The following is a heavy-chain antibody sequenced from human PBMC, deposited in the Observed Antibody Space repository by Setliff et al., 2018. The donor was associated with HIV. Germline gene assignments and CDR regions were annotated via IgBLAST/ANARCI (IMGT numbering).Heavy chain of an antibody. Sequence: SETLSLTCVVYGGSFRGYYWSWIRQPPGKGLEWIGESNQSGSGNYNPSLKSRVTISVDTSKNEFSLNMGSVTAADTAVYYCARLTTTYYYDSSAYYHPVWGQGTLVTVSS. CDR2: SNQSGSG. CDR1: GGSFRGYY. CDR3: ARLTTTYYYDSSAYYHPV. V-gene: IGHV4-34*01. D-gene: IGHD3-22*01. J-gene: IGHJ4*02.